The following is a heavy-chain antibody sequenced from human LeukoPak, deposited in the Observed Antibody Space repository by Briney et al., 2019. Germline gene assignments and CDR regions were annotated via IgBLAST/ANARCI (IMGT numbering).Heavy chain of an antibody. CDR3: ASPYQLPLGT. J-gene: IGHJ1*01. D-gene: IGHD2-2*01. CDR1: GGTFSSYA. CDR2: IIPIFGTA. V-gene: IGHV1-69*13. Sequence: SVKVSCKASGGTFSSYAISWVRQAPGQGLEWMGGIIPIFGTANYAQKFQRRVTITAAESTSTAYMELSSLRSEVTAVYYCASPYQLPLGTWGQGALVTVS.